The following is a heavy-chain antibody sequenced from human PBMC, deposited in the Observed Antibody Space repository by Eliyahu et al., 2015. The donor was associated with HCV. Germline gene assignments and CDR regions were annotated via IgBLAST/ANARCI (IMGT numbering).Heavy chain of an antibody. J-gene: IGHJ4*02. V-gene: IGHV4-59*01. CDR3: ARLDTAGGYFDY. CDR2: IHLRGGP. CDR1: GGSISSYY. D-gene: IGHD5-18*01. Sequence: QVQLQESGPGLVKPSETLSLTCTVSGGSISSYYWSWIRQPPGKGLGVVWFIHLRGGPHYNPPLKSRVTISVDTSKNQFSLKLSSVTAADTAVYYCARLDTAGGYFDYWGQGTLVTVSS.